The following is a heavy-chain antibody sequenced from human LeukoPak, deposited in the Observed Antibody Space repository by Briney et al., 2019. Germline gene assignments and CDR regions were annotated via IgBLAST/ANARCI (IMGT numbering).Heavy chain of an antibody. CDR3: AKEEVLQGQVGAIILDY. V-gene: IGHV3-30*18. CDR1: GFTFGSYG. D-gene: IGHD1-26*01. CDR2: ISYDGSNK. Sequence: GGSLRLSCAASGFTFGSYGMHWVRQAPGKGLEWVAVISYDGSNKYYADSVKGRFTISRDNSKSTLYLQMNSLRAEDTAVYYCAKEEVLQGQVGAIILDYWGQGTLVTVSS. J-gene: IGHJ4*02.